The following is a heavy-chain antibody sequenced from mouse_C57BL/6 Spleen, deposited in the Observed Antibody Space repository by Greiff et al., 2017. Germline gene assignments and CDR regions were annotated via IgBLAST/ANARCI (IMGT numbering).Heavy chain of an antibody. V-gene: IGHV1-55*01. Sequence: QVQLQQSGAELVKPGASVKMSCKASGYTFTSYWITWVKQRPGQGLEWIGDIYPGSGSTNYNEKFKSKATLTVDTSSSTAYMQLSSLTSEDSAVYYCARYPYYGSSHYAMDYWGQGTSVTVSS. CDR1: GYTFTSYW. D-gene: IGHD1-1*01. CDR3: ARYPYYGSSHYAMDY. CDR2: IYPGSGST. J-gene: IGHJ4*01.